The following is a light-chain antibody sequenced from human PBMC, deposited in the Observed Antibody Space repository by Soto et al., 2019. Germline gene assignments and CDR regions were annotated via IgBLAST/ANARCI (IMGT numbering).Light chain of an antibody. Sequence: QSALTQPASVSGSPGQSITISCTGTSSDVGGYNYVSWYQQHPGKAPKLMIYEVTNRPSGVSNRFSGSKSGNTASLTISGLQAEDEADYHCRSYTSSSTLVFGGGTKVTVL. CDR2: EVT. J-gene: IGLJ2*01. V-gene: IGLV2-14*01. CDR3: RSYTSSSTLV. CDR1: SSDVGGYNY.